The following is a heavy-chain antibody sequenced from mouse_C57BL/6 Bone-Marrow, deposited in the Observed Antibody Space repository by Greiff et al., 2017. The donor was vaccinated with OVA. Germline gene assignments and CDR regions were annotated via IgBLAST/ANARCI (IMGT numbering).Heavy chain of an antibody. CDR2: ISDGGSYT. V-gene: IGHV5-4*03. J-gene: IGHJ2*01. CDR3: ARGGGSSKGYYFDY. D-gene: IGHD1-1*01. CDR1: GFTFSSYA. Sequence: EVKLVESGGGLVKPGGSLKLSCAASGFTFSSYAMSWVRQTPEKRLEWVATISDGGSYTYYPDNVKGRFTISRDNTKNNLYLQMSHLKSEDTAMYDCARGGGSSKGYYFDYWGQGTTLTVSS.